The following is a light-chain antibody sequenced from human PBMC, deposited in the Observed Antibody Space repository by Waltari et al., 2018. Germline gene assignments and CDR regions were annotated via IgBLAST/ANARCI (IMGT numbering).Light chain of an antibody. V-gene: IGKV3-11*01. J-gene: IGKJ4*01. Sequence: EIVLTQSPASLSLSPGEGATLSCRASQSVRFYLTWYQHKPGQAPRLLIYDSSIRAAGIPAGFSGSGSETDFTLTIASVEPEDSAVYYCQQREDWPLTFGGGTKVEIK. CDR1: QSVRFY. CDR3: QQREDWPLT. CDR2: DSS.